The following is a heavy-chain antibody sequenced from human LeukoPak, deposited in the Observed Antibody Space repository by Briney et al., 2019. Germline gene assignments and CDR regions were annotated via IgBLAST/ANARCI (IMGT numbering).Heavy chain of an antibody. CDR1: GGSISSYY. CDR3: ASGPSPYDFRDYYYMDV. V-gene: IGHV4-59*01. D-gene: IGHD3-3*01. CDR2: IYYSGST. Sequence: SETLSLTCTVSGGSISSYYWSWIRQPPGKGLEWIGYIYYSGSTNYNPSLKSRVTISVDTSKNQFSLKLSSVTAADTAVYYCASGPSPYDFRDYYYMDVWGKGTTVTVSS. J-gene: IGHJ6*03.